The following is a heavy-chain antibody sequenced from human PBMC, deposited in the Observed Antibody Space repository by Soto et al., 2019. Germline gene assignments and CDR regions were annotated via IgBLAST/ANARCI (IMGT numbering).Heavy chain of an antibody. J-gene: IGHJ4*02. CDR3: ARRYGGNFDY. CDR2: IYYSGST. V-gene: IGHV4-59*01. Sequence: QVQLQESGPGLVKPSETLALTCTVSGGSISSYYWSWIRQPPGKGLEWIGYIYYSGSTNYNPSLKSRVTISVDTSKNPFSLKLSSVTAAYPAVYYCARRYGGNFDYWGQGTLGTVSS. CDR1: GGSISSYY. D-gene: IGHD3-16*01.